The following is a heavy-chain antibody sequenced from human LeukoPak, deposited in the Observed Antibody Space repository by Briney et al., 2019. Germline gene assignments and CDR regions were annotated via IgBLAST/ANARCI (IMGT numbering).Heavy chain of an antibody. D-gene: IGHD3-10*01. CDR1: GGSFSGYY. CDR3: ARRAHYYGSGIYLFDY. CDR2: INHSGST. Sequence: PSETLSLTCAVYGGSFSGYYWSWIRQPPGKGLEWIGEINHSGSTNYNPSLKSRVTISVDTSKNQFSLKLSSVTAADTAVYYCARRAHYYGSGIYLFDYWGQGTLVTVSS. V-gene: IGHV4-34*01. J-gene: IGHJ4*02.